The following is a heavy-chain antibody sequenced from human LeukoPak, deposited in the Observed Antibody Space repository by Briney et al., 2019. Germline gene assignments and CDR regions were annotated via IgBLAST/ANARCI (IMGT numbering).Heavy chain of an antibody. J-gene: IGHJ4*02. CDR1: GLAVNSKY. Sequence: GGSLRLSCAASGLAVNSKYMSWVRQAPGKGLEWVSIIYSDGSTYYADSVKGRFTISRDNSKNTLYLQMNSLRAEDTAVYYCARVRSETPRSYYDSLFDYWGQGTLVTVSS. V-gene: IGHV3-66*02. CDR2: IYSDGST. CDR3: ARVRSETPRSYYDSLFDY. D-gene: IGHD3-22*01.